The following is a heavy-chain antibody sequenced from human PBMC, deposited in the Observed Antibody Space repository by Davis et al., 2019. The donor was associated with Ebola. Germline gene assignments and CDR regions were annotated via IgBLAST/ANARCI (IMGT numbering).Heavy chain of an antibody. Sequence: GSLRLSCTVSGGSISSSSYYWGWIRQPPGKGLDWIGEIDQRGSTDYNPSLKSRVTISIDTSKNQFSLKLSSVTAADTAIYYCARFNGEQQLAPFDYWGRGTPVTVSS. J-gene: IGHJ4*01. CDR2: IDQRGST. D-gene: IGHD6-13*01. V-gene: IGHV4-39*07. CDR1: GGSISSSSYY. CDR3: ARFNGEQQLAPFDY.